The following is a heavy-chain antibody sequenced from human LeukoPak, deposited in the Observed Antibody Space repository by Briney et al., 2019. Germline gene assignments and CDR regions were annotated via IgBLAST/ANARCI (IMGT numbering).Heavy chain of an antibody. CDR1: GFTFSSYE. V-gene: IGHV3-48*03. CDR2: ISSSGTTI. J-gene: IGHJ3*02. CDR3: ARSRATYNYDTSGPDAFDI. D-gene: IGHD3-22*01. Sequence: GGSLRLSCAASGFTFSSYEMNWVRQAPGKGLEWVSYISSSGTTIYYADSVKGRFTVSRDNAKNSLYLQMNSLTAEDTAVYYCARSRATYNYDTSGPDAFDIWGQGTMVTVSS.